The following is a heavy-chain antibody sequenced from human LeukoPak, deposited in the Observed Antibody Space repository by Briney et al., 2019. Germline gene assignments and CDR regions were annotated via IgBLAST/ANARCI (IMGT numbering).Heavy chain of an antibody. V-gene: IGHV4-59*01. Sequence: SQTLSLTCTVSGASISSYYWSWIRQPPGKGLEWIGYIFYSGSTLYNPSLQSRVTISVDTSKNQFSLKLTSVTAADTAVYYCASGPYPAAGTDHQFDYWGQGTLVTVSS. J-gene: IGHJ4*02. CDR2: IFYSGST. CDR1: GASISSYY. D-gene: IGHD6-13*01. CDR3: ASGPYPAAGTDHQFDY.